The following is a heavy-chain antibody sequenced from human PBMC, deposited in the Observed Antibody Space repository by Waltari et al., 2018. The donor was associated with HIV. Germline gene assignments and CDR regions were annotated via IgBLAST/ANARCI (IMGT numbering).Heavy chain of an antibody. CDR3: ARERPSIVGATTTMDY. CDR2: IYTSGST. Sequence: QVQLQESGPGLVKPSQTLSLTCTVSGCSISSGSYSWRWIRTPAGKGLEWSGHIYTSGSTNYNPSLKSRVTISVDTSKNQFSLKLSSVTAADTAVYYCARERPSIVGATTTMDYWGQGTLVTVSS. CDR1: GCSISSGSYS. J-gene: IGHJ4*02. D-gene: IGHD1-26*01. V-gene: IGHV4-61*02.